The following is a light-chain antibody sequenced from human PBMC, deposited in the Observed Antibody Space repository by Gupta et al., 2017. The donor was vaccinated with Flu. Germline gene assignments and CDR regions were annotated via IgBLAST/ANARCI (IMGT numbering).Light chain of an antibody. Sequence: DDVMTQSPLFLSVTLGQPASISCRSSQSLVYSDGDSYVSWFHQRPGQPPRRLIYKVSNRDSGVPDRISGSGSGTDFTLRISRVEAEDVGVYYCMHSTRWPWTFGQGTKVEIK. CDR2: KVS. CDR3: MHSTRWPWT. J-gene: IGKJ1*01. V-gene: IGKV2-30*01. CDR1: QSLVYSDGDSY.